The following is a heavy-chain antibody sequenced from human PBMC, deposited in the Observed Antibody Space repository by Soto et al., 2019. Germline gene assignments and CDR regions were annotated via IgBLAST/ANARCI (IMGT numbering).Heavy chain of an antibody. J-gene: IGHJ4*02. CDR3: ARFAKEENPKVGSWYYFDY. V-gene: IGHV4-31*03. Sequence: QVQLQESGPGLVKPSQTLSLTCTVSGGSISSGGYFWSWVRQHPGKGLEWIGNIYYSGRTYYNPSLKSRGTISVDTSKNQFSLNLSSVTAADTAVYYCARFAKEENPKVGSWYYFDYWGQGTRVTVSS. CDR2: IYYSGRT. D-gene: IGHD6-13*01. CDR1: GGSISSGGYF.